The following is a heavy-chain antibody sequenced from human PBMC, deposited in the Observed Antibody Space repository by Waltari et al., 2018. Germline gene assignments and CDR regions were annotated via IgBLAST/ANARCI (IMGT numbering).Heavy chain of an antibody. D-gene: IGHD3-3*01. CDR2: ISGSGGTT. J-gene: IGHJ4*02. CDR3: AKTQDFDFWSGSYFDH. Sequence: EVQLLESGGGLVQPGGSLGLFCAASGFIFTSYAMSWVRQAPGKGVEWVSGISGSGGTTYYAASVKGRLTISRDNSNDTVYLQMNSLTAEDTAVYYCAKTQDFDFWSGSYFDHWGQGALVNVFS. CDR1: GFIFTSYA. V-gene: IGHV3-23*01.